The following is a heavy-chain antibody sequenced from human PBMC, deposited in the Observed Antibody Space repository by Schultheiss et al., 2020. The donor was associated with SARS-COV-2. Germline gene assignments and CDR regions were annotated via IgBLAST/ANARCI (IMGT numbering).Heavy chain of an antibody. Sequence: GGSLRLSCAASGFTFSSYSMNWVRQAPGKGLEWVSSISSSSSYIYYADSVKGRFTISRDNSKNTLYLQMNSLRAEDTAVYYCAKRHSSSWYAALFDYWGQGTLVTVSS. CDR3: AKRHSSSWYAALFDY. D-gene: IGHD6-13*01. CDR1: GFTFSSYS. V-gene: IGHV3-21*04. CDR2: ISSSSSYI. J-gene: IGHJ4*02.